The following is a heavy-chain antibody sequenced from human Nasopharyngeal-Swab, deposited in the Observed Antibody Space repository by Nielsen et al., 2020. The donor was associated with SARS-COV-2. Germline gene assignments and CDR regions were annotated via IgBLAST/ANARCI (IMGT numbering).Heavy chain of an antibody. D-gene: IGHD2-21*02. J-gene: IGHJ3*02. Sequence: SETLSLTCAVSGGSISSGGYSWSWIRQPPGKGLEWIGYIYHSGRTYYNPSLKSRVTISVDRSKNQFSLKLSSVTAADTAVYYCARGGFVVVTASYAFEIWGQGTMVTVSS. V-gene: IGHV4-30-2*01. CDR3: ARGGFVVVTASYAFEI. CDR1: GGSISSGGYS. CDR2: IYHSGRT.